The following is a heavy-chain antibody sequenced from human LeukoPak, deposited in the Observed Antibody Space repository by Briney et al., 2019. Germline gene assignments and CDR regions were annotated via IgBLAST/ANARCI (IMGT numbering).Heavy chain of an antibody. CDR2: INPSGGST. CDR1: GYTFTSYY. D-gene: IGHD4-17*01. J-gene: IGHJ4*02. Sequence: ASVKVSCKASGYTFTSYYMHWVRQAPGQGLEWMGIINPSGGSTSYAQKFQGRVTMTRDTSTRTVYMELSSLRSEDTAVYYCAREGGTRYGDYRVPLYYFDYWGQGTLVTVSS. CDR3: AREGGTRYGDYRVPLYYFDY. V-gene: IGHV1-46*01.